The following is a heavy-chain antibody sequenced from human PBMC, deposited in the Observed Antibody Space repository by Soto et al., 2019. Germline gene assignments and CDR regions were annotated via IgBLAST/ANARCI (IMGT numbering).Heavy chain of an antibody. CDR1: GGTFSSYA. CDR3: ARGKAAAGSGIYYYYYGMDV. D-gene: IGHD6-13*01. V-gene: IGHV1-69*12. Sequence: QVQLVQSGAEVKKPGSSVKVSCKASGGTFSSYAISWVRQAPGQGLEWMGGIIPIFGTANYAQKFQGRVTITADESTSTAYMELSSLRSDDTAVYYCARGKAAAGSGIYYYYYGMDVWGQGTTVTVSS. J-gene: IGHJ6*02. CDR2: IIPIFGTA.